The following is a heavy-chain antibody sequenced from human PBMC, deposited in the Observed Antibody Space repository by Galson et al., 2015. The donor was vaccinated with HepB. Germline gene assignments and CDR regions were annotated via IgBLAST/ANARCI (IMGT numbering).Heavy chain of an antibody. CDR3: VREWGDYALGF. J-gene: IGHJ4*02. D-gene: IGHD4-17*01. V-gene: IGHV4-31*03. CDR2: IYNSGRT. CDR1: GGSISIGGHF. Sequence: QVQLQESGPGLVKPLQTLSLTCTVSGGSISIGGHFYSWIRQRPGKGLAWIGYIYNSGRTNYNPSLKSRVTISVDTSKTQFSLKLSSVTAADTAIYYCVREWGDYALGFWGQGTPVTVSS.